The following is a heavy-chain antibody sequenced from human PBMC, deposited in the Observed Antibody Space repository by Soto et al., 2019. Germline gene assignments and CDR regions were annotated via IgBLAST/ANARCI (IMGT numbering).Heavy chain of an antibody. D-gene: IGHD3-22*01. CDR3: AGRASRYYCDSSGYFDY. CDR1: GGSISSYY. J-gene: IGHJ4*02. Sequence: QVQLQESGPGLVKPSETLSLTCTVSGGSISSYYWSWIRQPPGKGLEWIGYIYYSGSTNYNPSLKSRVTISVDAFKNQFSLKLSFVTAADTAVYYCAGRASRYYCDSSGYFDYWGQGTLVTVSS. V-gene: IGHV4-59*01. CDR2: IYYSGST.